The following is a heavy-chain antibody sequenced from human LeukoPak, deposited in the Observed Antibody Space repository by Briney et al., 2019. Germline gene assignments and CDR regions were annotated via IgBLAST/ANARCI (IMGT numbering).Heavy chain of an antibody. CDR2: IYYSGST. J-gene: IGHJ4*02. D-gene: IGHD6-13*01. Sequence: SETLSLTCTVSGGSISSSSYYWGWIRQPPGKGLEWTGSIYYSGSTYYNPSLKSRVTISVDTSKNQFSLKLSSVTAADTAVYYCARQGYSSSSYYFDYWGQGTLVTVSS. CDR1: GGSISSSSYY. CDR3: ARQGYSSSSYYFDY. V-gene: IGHV4-39*01.